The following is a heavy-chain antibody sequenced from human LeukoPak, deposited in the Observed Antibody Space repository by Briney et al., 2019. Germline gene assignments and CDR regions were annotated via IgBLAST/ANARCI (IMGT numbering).Heavy chain of an antibody. Sequence: GGSLRLSCAASGFTFSSYSMNWVRQAPGKGLEWVSYISSSSSTIYYADSVKGRFTISRDNAKNSLYLQMNSLRAEDTAVYYCAGGVPYYDFWSVSGMDVWGQGTTVTVSS. CDR3: AGGVPYYDFWSVSGMDV. CDR2: ISSSSSTI. D-gene: IGHD3-3*01. J-gene: IGHJ6*02. CDR1: GFTFSSYS. V-gene: IGHV3-48*01.